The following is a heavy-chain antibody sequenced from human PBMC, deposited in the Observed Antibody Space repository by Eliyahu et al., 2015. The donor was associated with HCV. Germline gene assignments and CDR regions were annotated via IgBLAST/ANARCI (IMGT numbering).Heavy chain of an antibody. Sequence: EVQLVESGGGLVQPGRSLRLSCTASGFTFGDYAMSWFRQXPGXGLXXXGFIRSKAYGGTTEYAASVKGRFTISRDDSKSIAYLQMNSLKTEDTAVYYCTRDYGEPSTDCSSTSCYTGISGGWNAFDYWGQGTLVTVSS. CDR1: GFTFGDYA. CDR2: IRSKAYGGTT. J-gene: IGHJ4*02. CDR3: TRDYGEPSTDCSSTSCYTGISGGWNAFDY. V-gene: IGHV3-49*03. D-gene: IGHD2-2*02.